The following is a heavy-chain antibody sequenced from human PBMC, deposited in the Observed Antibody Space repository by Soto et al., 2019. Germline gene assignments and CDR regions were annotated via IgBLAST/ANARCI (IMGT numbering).Heavy chain of an antibody. Sequence: SETLSLTCTVSGGSISSYYWSWIRQPPGKGLEWIGYIYYSGSTNYNPSLKSRVTISVDTSKNQFSLKLSSVTAADTAVYYCARVPMVRGVNRVRYYYYMDVWGKGTTVTVSS. V-gene: IGHV4-59*01. CDR2: IYYSGST. CDR3: ARVPMVRGVNRVRYYYYMDV. J-gene: IGHJ6*03. CDR1: GGSISSYY. D-gene: IGHD3-10*01.